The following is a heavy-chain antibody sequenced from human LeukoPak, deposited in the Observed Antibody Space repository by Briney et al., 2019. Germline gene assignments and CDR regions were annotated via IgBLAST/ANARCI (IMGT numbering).Heavy chain of an antibody. CDR1: GGSISSYY. Sequence: SETLSLTCNVSGGSISSYYWSWIRQPAGKGLEWIGRIYTSGSASYNPSSERRGIMTVGTSTNQFPLKLSSGTAAAAAVDYCSGVWGSGSYYTPNNWFDPWGQGTLVTVSS. D-gene: IGHD3-10*01. CDR3: SGVWGSGSYYTPNNWFDP. V-gene: IGHV4-4*07. CDR2: IYTSGSA. J-gene: IGHJ5*02.